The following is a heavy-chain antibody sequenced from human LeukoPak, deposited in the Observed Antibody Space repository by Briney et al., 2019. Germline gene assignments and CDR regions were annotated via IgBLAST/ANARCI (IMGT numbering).Heavy chain of an antibody. CDR1: GFTFSSYG. CDR3: TSPGYSSYYGY. D-gene: IGHD6-19*01. J-gene: IGHJ4*02. Sequence: PGGSLRLSCAASGFTFSSYGMSWVRQAPGKGLEWVSAISGSGGSTYYADSVKGRFTISRDNSKNTLYLQMNSLKTEDTAVYYCTSPGYSSYYGYWGQGTLVTVSS. V-gene: IGHV3-23*01. CDR2: ISGSGGST.